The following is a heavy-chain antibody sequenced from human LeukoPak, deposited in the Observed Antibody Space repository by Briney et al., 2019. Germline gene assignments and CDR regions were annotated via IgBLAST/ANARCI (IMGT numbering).Heavy chain of an antibody. CDR3: ARGPVRDYSNY. CDR2: IYYSGST. D-gene: IGHD4-11*01. V-gene: IGHV4-31*03. CDR1: GVSISSGGYY. Sequence: SETLSLTCTVSGVSISSGGYYWSWIRQHPGKGLEWIGYIYYSGSTYYNPTLKSRLTISLDTSSNQFSLKLNSVTAADTAVYYCARGPVRDYSNYWGQGTLVTVSS. J-gene: IGHJ4*02.